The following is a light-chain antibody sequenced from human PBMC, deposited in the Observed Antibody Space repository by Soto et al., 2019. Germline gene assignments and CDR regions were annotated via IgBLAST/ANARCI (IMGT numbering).Light chain of an antibody. V-gene: IGKV1-5*01. CDR3: QQYNSYPIT. CDR2: DAS. J-gene: IGKJ3*01. Sequence: DIQMTQSPSTQSASVGDRVTITCRASQSISSWLAWYQQKPGKAPKLLIYDASSLESGVPSRFSGSGSGTEFTLTISSLQPDDFATYYCQQYNSYPITFGPGTKVDIK. CDR1: QSISSW.